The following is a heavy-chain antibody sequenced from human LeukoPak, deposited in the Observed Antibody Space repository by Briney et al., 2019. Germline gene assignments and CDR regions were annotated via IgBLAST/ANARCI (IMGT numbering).Heavy chain of an antibody. V-gene: IGHV1-18*03. CDR3: AIDYSDNSAYDF. CDR1: GYTFTNYG. Sequence: ASVKVSCKTSGYTFTNYGISWVRQAPGQGLEWLGWISTYRGNTKFAQTFQGRVTLTTDASTSTAYMELRSLRSDDMALYFCAIDYSDNSAYDFWGQGTLVTVSS. CDR2: ISTYRGNT. D-gene: IGHD3-22*01. J-gene: IGHJ4*02.